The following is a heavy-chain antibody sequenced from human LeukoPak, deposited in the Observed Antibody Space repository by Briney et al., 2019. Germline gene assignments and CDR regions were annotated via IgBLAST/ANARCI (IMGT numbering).Heavy chain of an antibody. CDR1: GGSISSGGYH. J-gene: IGHJ5*02. Sequence: SETLSLTCTVSGGSISSGGYHWSWIRQHPGKGLEWIGYIYYSGSTYYNPSLKSRVTISVDTSKNQFSLKLSSVTAADTAVYYCAREEGTVTTRGWFDPWGQGTLVTVSS. D-gene: IGHD4-11*01. CDR3: AREEGTVTTRGWFDP. V-gene: IGHV4-31*03. CDR2: IYYSGST.